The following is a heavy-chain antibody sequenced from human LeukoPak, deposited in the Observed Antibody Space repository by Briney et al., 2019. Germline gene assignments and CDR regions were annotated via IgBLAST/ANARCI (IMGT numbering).Heavy chain of an antibody. CDR1: GFTFSSYA. CDR2: ISGSGGST. D-gene: IGHD3-22*01. V-gene: IGHV3-23*01. J-gene: IGHJ4*02. CDR3: SDSSGPYYFDY. Sequence: GGSLRLSCAASGFTFSSYAMSWVRQAPGKGLEWVSAISGSGGSTYYADSVKGRFTISRDNSKNTLYLQMNSLRAEDTAVYYCSDSSGPYYFDYWGQGTLVTVSS.